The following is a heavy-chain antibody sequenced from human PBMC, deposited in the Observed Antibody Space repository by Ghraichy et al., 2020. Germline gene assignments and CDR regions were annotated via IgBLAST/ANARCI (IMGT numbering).Heavy chain of an antibody. J-gene: IGHJ4*02. CDR3: VRGRYCSSTSCRWFDY. CDR1: GFSLSTYW. Sequence: GESLNISCAASGFSLSTYWMNWVRQAPGKGLEWVANIKQDGSEKYYVDSVKGRFTISRDNAKNSLYLQMNSLRAEDTAVYYCVRGRYCSSTSCRWFDYWGQGTLVTVSS. V-gene: IGHV3-7*01. D-gene: IGHD2-2*01. CDR2: IKQDGSEK.